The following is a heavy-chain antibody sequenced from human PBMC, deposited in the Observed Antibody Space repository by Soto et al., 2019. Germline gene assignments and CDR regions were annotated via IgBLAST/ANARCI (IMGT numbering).Heavy chain of an antibody. CDR1: GFSFSSSE. D-gene: IGHD6-19*01. CDR2: IHFSGSPI. Sequence: LRLSCAASGFSFSSSEMTWVRQAPGKGLEWISYIHFSGSPIYYADSLRGRFTISRDNSKNTLYLQMSSLRADDTAIYYCVKDRSLAVPDIYYFDYWGQGTLVTVSS. V-gene: IGHV3-48*03. CDR3: VKDRSLAVPDIYYFDY. J-gene: IGHJ4*02.